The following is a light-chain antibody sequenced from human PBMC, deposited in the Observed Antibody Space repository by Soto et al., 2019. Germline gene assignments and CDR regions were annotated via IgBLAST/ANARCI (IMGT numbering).Light chain of an antibody. Sequence: DIQLTQSPSFLSASVGDRVTITCRASQGIRTFLAWYQQKLGEAPKLLIYAASTLQSGVSLRFSGSGSGTEFTLTISSLQPEDVATYYCQHLNSDPRALACGGGTKVEI. CDR2: AAS. V-gene: IGKV1-9*01. CDR3: QHLNSDPRALA. CDR1: QGIRTF. J-gene: IGKJ4*01.